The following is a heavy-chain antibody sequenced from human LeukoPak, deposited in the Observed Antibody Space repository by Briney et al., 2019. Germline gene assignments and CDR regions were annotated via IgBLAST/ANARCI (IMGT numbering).Heavy chain of an antibody. V-gene: IGHV3-30*18. CDR1: GFTFSSYG. CDR3: AKVLGGLWPGIDY. Sequence: PGGSLRLSCAASGFTFSSYGMHWVRQAPGKGLEWVAVISYDGSNKYYADSVKGRFTISRDNSKNTLYLQMNSLRAEDTAVYYCAKVLGGLWPGIDYWGQGTVVTVSS. J-gene: IGHJ4*02. D-gene: IGHD2-15*01. CDR2: ISYDGSNK.